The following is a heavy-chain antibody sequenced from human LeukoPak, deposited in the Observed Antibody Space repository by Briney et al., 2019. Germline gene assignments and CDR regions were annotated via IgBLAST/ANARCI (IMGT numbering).Heavy chain of an antibody. CDR1: GYTFTSYG. V-gene: IGHV1-18*01. CDR3: ARVDYVPSYYYYYGDV. CDR2: ISAYNGNR. Sequence: ASVKVSCKASGYTFTSYGISWVRQAPGQGLEWMGWISAYNGNRNHAQKLQGRVTMTTDTSTSTAYMELRSLRSDDTAVYYCARVDYVPSYYYYYGDVWGKGTTVTVSS. J-gene: IGHJ6*03. D-gene: IGHD4/OR15-4a*01.